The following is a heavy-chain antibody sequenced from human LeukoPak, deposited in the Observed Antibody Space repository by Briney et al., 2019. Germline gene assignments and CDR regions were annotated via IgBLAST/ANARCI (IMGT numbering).Heavy chain of an antibody. CDR1: GDSGSSTSGA. V-gene: IGHV6-1*01. CDR3: ARIVGVSHSDY. D-gene: IGHD1-26*01. CDR2: TYYRSKWYN. J-gene: IGHJ4*02. Sequence: SQTLSLTCAISGDSGSSTSGAWNCIRQYPSRDLQWMGRTYYRSKWYNDYAVSGKSRITIKQDTYKNQFSLQLISVTPEDTAVYYCARIVGVSHSDYWGQGTLVTVSS.